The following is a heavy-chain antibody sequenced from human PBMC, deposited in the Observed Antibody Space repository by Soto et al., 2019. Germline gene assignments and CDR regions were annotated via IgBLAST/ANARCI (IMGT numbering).Heavy chain of an antibody. Sequence: VQLVESGGDLVQPGGSLRLSCAASGFTFSTYWMGWVRQAPGKGLEWVANIKQDGSDKYYVDSVKGRFTISRDNTKNSLYLQMNILRAEDTAVYYCARDRCSSTSCFFDYWGQGTLVTVSS. CDR2: IKQDGSDK. CDR3: ARDRCSSTSCFFDY. V-gene: IGHV3-7*03. D-gene: IGHD2-2*01. J-gene: IGHJ4*02. CDR1: GFTFSTYW.